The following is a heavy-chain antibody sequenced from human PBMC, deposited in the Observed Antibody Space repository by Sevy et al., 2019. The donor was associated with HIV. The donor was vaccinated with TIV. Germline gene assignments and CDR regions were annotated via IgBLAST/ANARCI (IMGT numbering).Heavy chain of an antibody. Sequence: ASVKVSCKASGGTFSSYAISWVRQAPGQGLEWMGGIIPIFGTANYAQKFQGRVTITAAESTSTAYMELSSLRSEDTAVYYWARVAAPAPRTDIVVVPNVEATYYYGMDVWGQGTTVTVSS. V-gene: IGHV1-69*13. CDR2: IIPIFGTA. CDR1: GGTFSSYA. CDR3: ARVAAPAPRTDIVVVPNVEATYYYGMDV. D-gene: IGHD2-2*01. J-gene: IGHJ6*02.